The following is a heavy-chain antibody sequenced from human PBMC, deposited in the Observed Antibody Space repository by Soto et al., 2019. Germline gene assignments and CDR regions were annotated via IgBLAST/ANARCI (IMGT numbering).Heavy chain of an antibody. J-gene: IGHJ5*02. CDR1: GYTFTSYG. V-gene: IGHV1-18*01. CDR2: ISAYNGNT. Sequence: ASVKVSCKASGYTFTSYGISWVRQAPGQGLEWMGWISAYNGNTNYAQKLQGRVTMTTDTSTSTAYMELRSLRSDDTAVYYCARGEMEAGSSGWFDPWGQGTLVTVSS. D-gene: IGHD6-19*01. CDR3: ARGEMEAGSSGWFDP.